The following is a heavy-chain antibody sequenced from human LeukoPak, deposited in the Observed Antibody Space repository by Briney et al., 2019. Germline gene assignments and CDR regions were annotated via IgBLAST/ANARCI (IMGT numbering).Heavy chain of an antibody. CDR1: GFTFSGHA. Sequence: GGSLRLSCAASGFTFSGHAMSWVRQAPGKGLEWVSGISTSGGSTYYGNSVKGRFAISRDNSKNMVYLQMNSLRAEDTAVYYCARDGGQYQLPYDYWGQGTLVTVSS. CDR2: ISTSGGST. V-gene: IGHV3-23*01. CDR3: ARDGGQYQLPYDY. D-gene: IGHD2-2*02. J-gene: IGHJ4*02.